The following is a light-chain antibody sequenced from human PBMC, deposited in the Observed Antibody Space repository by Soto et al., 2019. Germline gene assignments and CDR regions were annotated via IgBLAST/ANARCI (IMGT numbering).Light chain of an antibody. CDR1: QSISSSF. Sequence: EIVLTQSPGTLSLSPGERATLSCRASQSISSSFLAWYQQRPGQSPRLIIYGASSRATGIPDRFSGSGSGTDFNLTISRLDLEDSAFYFCHQYVTSSWTFGQAPNVDIK. CDR3: HQYVTSSWT. CDR2: GAS. V-gene: IGKV3-20*01. J-gene: IGKJ1*01.